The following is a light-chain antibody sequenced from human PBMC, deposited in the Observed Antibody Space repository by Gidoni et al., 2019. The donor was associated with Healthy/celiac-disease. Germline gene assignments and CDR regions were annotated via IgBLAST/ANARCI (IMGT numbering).Light chain of an antibody. J-gene: IGLJ2*01. CDR2: DDS. Sequence: SYVLTQPPSVSVAPGQTARITCGGNNIGSKSVHWYQQKPGQAPVLVVYDDSDRPSGNPERCSGSNSGNTATLTIRRVEAGDESDYYGQVWDSRSDHPVFGGGTKLTVL. CDR1: NIGSKS. V-gene: IGLV3-21*02. CDR3: QVWDSRSDHPV.